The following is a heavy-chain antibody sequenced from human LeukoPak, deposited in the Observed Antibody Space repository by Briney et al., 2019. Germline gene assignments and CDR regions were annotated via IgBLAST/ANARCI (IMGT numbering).Heavy chain of an antibody. CDR2: IYYSGST. J-gene: IGHJ4*02. Sequence: PSETLSLTCTVSGGSISSSSYYWGWIRQPPGKGLEWIGSIYYSGSTYYNPSLKSRVTISVDTSKNQFSLRLNSVTAADTAVYYCAREWLVQGGYFDYWGQGTLVTVSS. D-gene: IGHD6-19*01. CDR1: GGSISSSSYY. V-gene: IGHV4-39*02. CDR3: AREWLVQGGYFDY.